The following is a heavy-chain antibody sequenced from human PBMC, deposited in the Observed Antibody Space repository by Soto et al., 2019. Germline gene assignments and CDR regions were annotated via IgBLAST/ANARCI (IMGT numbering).Heavy chain of an antibody. Sequence: GESLKISCKGSGYSFTIYWIGWMRQMPGKGLEWMGIIYPGDSDTRYSPSFQGQVTISADKSISTAYLQWSSLKASDTAMYYCAXHGYCSSTSCYKYGMDVWGQGTTVTVSS. D-gene: IGHD2-2*02. CDR3: AXHGYCSSTSCYKYGMDV. J-gene: IGHJ6*02. CDR2: IYPGDSDT. CDR1: GYSFTIYW. V-gene: IGHV5-51*01.